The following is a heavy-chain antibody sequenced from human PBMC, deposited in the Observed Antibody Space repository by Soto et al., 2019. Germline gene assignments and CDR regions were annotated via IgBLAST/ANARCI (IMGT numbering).Heavy chain of an antibody. CDR2: ISSSSSTI. D-gene: IGHD1-26*01. CDR3: AREGGNLNWFDP. CDR1: GFTFSSYS. V-gene: IGHV3-48*02. J-gene: IGHJ5*02. Sequence: EVQLVESGGGLVQPGGSLRLSCAASGFTFSSYSMNWVRQAPGKGLEWVSYISSSSSTIYYADSVKGRFTISRDNAKNSLCMQMNSLRDEDTAVYYCAREGGNLNWFDPWGQGTLVTVSS.